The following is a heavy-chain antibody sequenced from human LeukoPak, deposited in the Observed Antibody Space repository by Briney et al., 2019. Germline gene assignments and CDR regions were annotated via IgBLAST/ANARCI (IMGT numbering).Heavy chain of an antibody. CDR2: ISDSSSYI. CDR3: ARGIGVGATTLYYFDY. J-gene: IGHJ4*02. Sequence: PGGSLRLSCAASGFTFSNAWMNWVRQAPGKGLEWVASISDSSSYIYYADSVKGRFTISRDNAKNSLYLQMNSLRAEDTAVYYCARGIGVGATTLYYFDYWGQGTLVTVSS. CDR1: GFTFSNAW. D-gene: IGHD1-26*01. V-gene: IGHV3-21*01.